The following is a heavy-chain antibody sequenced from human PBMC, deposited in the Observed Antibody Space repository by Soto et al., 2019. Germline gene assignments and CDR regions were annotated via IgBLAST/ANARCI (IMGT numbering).Heavy chain of an antibody. J-gene: IGHJ4*02. V-gene: IGHV4-4*07. CDR1: GGSVSSYY. Sequence: QVQLQESGPGLVKPSETLSLTCTVSGGSVSSYYWSWIRQPAGKGLEWIGRIYTGGSNNYNPSLKSRVTMSVDTSKTQFSLRLTSETAADTAVYYCARASVGPPGGGSWTMPFDSWGQGTLVTVSS. D-gene: IGHD2-15*01. CDR3: ARASVGPPGGGSWTMPFDS. CDR2: IYTGGSN.